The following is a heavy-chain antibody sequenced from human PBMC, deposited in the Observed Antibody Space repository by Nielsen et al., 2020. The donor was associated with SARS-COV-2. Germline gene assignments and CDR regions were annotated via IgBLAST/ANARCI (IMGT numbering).Heavy chain of an antibody. CDR1: GGSISSSSYY. J-gene: IGHJ3*02. CDR3: ARLPSFDSSGYYFNAFDT. D-gene: IGHD3-22*01. Sequence: GSLRLSCTVSGGSISSSSYYWGWIRQPPGKGLEWFGSIYYSGSTYYNPSLKSRVTISVDTSKNQFSLKLSSVTAADTAVYYCARLPSFDSSGYYFNAFDTWGQGTMVTVSS. CDR2: IYYSGST. V-gene: IGHV4-39*01.